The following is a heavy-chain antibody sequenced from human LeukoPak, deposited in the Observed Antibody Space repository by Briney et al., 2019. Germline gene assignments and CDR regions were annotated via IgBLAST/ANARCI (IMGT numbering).Heavy chain of an antibody. D-gene: IGHD4-17*01. Sequence: GGSLRLSCAASGFTFSNYSMAWVRQAPGKGLEWVSFISSSSSYIYYADSVKGRFTISRDNAKDSLYLQMNSLRTEDTALYYCAHTVTPRYFQFWGQGTLVTVSS. J-gene: IGHJ1*01. CDR2: ISSSSSYI. V-gene: IGHV3-21*01. CDR1: GFTFSNYS. CDR3: AHTVTPRYFQF.